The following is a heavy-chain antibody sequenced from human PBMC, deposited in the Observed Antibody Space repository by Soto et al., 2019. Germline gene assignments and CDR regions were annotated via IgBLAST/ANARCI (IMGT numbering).Heavy chain of an antibody. Sequence: SETLSLTCTVSGGSVSSGAYYWSWIRQPPGKGLEWIGYVYFSGSTYYNASLKSRLTISVDTSKNQFSLKLSSVTAADTAVYYCARGPTTEKVDSWGQGILVTVSS. CDR2: VYFSGST. CDR1: GGSVSSGAYY. V-gene: IGHV4-30-4*01. J-gene: IGHJ4*02. CDR3: ARGPTTEKVDS.